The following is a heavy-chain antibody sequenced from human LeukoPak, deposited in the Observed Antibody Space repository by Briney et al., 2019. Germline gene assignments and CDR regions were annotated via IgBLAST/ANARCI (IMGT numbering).Heavy chain of an antibody. V-gene: IGHV4-39*01. CDR1: GGSISSNNYY. D-gene: IGHD3-10*01. J-gene: IGHJ3*02. CDR2: IYYGGTT. CDR3: ARVGTYHDSFDI. Sequence: PSETLSLTCRVSGGSISSNNYYWGWVRQPPGKGLEWIGSIYYGGTTYYIPSLRSRVNISVDTSKSQFSLKVISVTAADTGVYYCARVGTYHDSFDIWGQGTMVIVSS.